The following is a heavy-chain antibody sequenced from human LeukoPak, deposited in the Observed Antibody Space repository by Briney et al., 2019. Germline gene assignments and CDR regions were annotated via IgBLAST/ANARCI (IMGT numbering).Heavy chain of an antibody. CDR1: GFTFSTYN. CDR2: ISSSSSNI. D-gene: IGHD2-2*01. Sequence: GGSLRLSCAASGFTFSTYNMNWVRQAPGKGLEWVSSISSSSSNIYYADSVKGRFTISRDNAKNSLYLQMNSLRVEDTALYYCAKGNIVVVSAAPFDYWGQGTLVTVSS. J-gene: IGHJ4*02. V-gene: IGHV3-21*01. CDR3: AKGNIVVVSAAPFDY.